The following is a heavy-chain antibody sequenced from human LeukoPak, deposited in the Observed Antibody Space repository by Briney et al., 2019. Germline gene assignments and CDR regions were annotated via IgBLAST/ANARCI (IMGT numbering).Heavy chain of an antibody. CDR1: GYTFTGYY. D-gene: IGHD6-25*01. CDR2: INPKSGGT. Sequence: ASVKVSCKASGYTFTGYYMHWVRQAPGQGLEWMGWINPKSGGTNYSQKFQGRVTMNSTTSISTAYMELSRLRSDDTAVYYCARGYSSVDYWGQGTLVTVSS. J-gene: IGHJ4*02. V-gene: IGHV1-2*02. CDR3: ARGYSSVDY.